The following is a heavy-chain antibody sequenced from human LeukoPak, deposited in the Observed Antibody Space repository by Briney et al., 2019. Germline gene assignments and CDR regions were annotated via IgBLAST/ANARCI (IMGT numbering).Heavy chain of an antibody. CDR3: ATEASGLNWFDP. V-gene: IGHV1-2*02. J-gene: IGHJ5*02. Sequence: AASVKVSCKASGYTFIDYYIHWVRQAPGQGLEWMGWINPNSGGTNYAQKFQGRVTMTRDTSITATHMELSRLTSDDSAVYFCATEASGLNWFDPWGQGTLVTVSS. D-gene: IGHD3-3*01. CDR2: INPNSGGT. CDR1: GYTFIDYY.